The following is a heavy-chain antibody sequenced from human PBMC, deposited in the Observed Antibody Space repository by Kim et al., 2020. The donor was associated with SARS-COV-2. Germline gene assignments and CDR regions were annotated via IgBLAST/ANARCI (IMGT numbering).Heavy chain of an antibody. CDR1: GFTVSDHR. CDR3: ARQVGPTLNF. J-gene: IGHJ4*02. D-gene: IGHD4-17*01. CDR2: IYSGGIT. V-gene: IGHV3-53*04. Sequence: GGSLRLSCAASGFTVSDHRMSWVRQSPGKGLEWVAVIYSGGITYYADSVKGRFSISRHNSGNTVYLRLNSLTTEDTAVYYCARQVGPTLNFWGQGTPVTVHS.